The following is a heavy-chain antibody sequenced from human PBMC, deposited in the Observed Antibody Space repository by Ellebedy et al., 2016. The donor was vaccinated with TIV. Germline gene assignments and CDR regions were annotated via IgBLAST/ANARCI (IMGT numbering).Heavy chain of an antibody. CDR2: ITTSSSTI. J-gene: IGHJ6*02. CDR3: VKDSYVTDV. CDR1: GFTFSNYS. Sequence: GESLKISXAASGFTFSNYSMHWVRQAPGKGLEWVSYITTSSSTIYYADSVKGRFTISRDNSKNTLYLQMSSLRAEDTAVYYCVKDSYVTDVWGQGTTVTVSS. V-gene: IGHV3-48*01.